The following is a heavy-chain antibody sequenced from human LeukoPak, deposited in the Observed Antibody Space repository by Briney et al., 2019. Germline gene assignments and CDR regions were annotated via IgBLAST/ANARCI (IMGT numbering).Heavy chain of an antibody. Sequence: GESLQISCKGSGYSFTSYWIGWVRQMPGKGLDWMGIIYPGDSDTRYSPSFQGQVTISADKSISTAYLQWSSLKASDTAMYYCARPANYDYVWGSFDYWGQGTLVTVSS. V-gene: IGHV5-51*01. CDR3: ARPANYDYVWGSFDY. CDR2: IYPGDSDT. J-gene: IGHJ4*02. D-gene: IGHD3-16*01. CDR1: GYSFTSYW.